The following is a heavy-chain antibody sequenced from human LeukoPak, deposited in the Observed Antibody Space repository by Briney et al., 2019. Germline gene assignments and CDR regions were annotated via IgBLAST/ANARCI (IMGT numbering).Heavy chain of an antibody. CDR2: ISAYNGNT. D-gene: IGHD3-9*01. CDR3: ARLRYFDWTLDY. J-gene: IGHJ4*02. Sequence: ASVKVSCKASGYTFTSYYMHWVRQAPEQGLEWMGWISAYNGNTNYAQKLQGRVTMTTDTSTSTAYMELRSLRSDDTAVYYCARLRYFDWTLDYWGQGTLVTVSS. CDR1: GYTFTSYY. V-gene: IGHV1-18*04.